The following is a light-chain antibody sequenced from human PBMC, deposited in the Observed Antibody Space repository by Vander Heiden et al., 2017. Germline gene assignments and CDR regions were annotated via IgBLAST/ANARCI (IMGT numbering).Light chain of an antibody. Sequence: QSALTQPPSASGSPGQSVTISCTGTSSDVGGNNYVSWYQQHPGNAPKLMIYEVSKRPSGVPDRFSGSKSGNTASLTVSGLQAEDEAYYYCSSYASSNNVVFGGGTKLTVL. CDR3: SSYASSNNVV. V-gene: IGLV2-8*01. CDR1: SSDVGGNNY. J-gene: IGLJ2*01. CDR2: EVS.